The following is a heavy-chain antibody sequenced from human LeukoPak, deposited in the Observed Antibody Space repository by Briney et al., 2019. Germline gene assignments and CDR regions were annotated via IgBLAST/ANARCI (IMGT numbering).Heavy chain of an antibody. V-gene: IGHV3-23*01. D-gene: IGHD2-21*01. CDR3: AKAPVTSCRGAYCYPFDS. CDR2: TSSSDSGT. CDR1: GFSLSSYA. Sequence: SGGSLRLSCAAFGFSLSSYAMSWVRQAPGKGLEWVSATSSSDSGTYYADSVRGRFTISRDNSKNTLYLHMKSLRAEDAAVYYCAKAPVTSCRGAYCYPFDSWGQGAVVTVSS. J-gene: IGHJ4*02.